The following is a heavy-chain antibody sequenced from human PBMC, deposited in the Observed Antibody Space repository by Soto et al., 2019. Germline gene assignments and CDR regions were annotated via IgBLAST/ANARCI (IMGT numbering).Heavy chain of an antibody. Sequence: ESGGGLVQPGGSLRLSCAASGFIFSNYWMTWVRQTPGKGLEWVANIKQAGSEKYYVDSVKGRFTISRDNAKNSLYLQMNSLRAEDTAVYYCARQAHGYSYGYDRGDFDYWGQGTLVTVSS. D-gene: IGHD5-18*01. CDR2: IKQAGSEK. CDR1: GFIFSNYW. J-gene: IGHJ4*02. V-gene: IGHV3-7*05. CDR3: ARQAHGYSYGYDRGDFDY.